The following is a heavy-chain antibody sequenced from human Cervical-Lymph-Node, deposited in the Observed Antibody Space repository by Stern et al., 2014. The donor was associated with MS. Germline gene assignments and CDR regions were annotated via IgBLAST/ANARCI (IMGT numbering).Heavy chain of an antibody. D-gene: IGHD5-18*01. CDR1: GDSISSGSFY. J-gene: IGHJ4*02. V-gene: IGHV4-61*02. CDR2: IYSSGST. CDR3: ARETGGYTYGDTDFFDY. Sequence: QVQLVQSGPGLVKPSQTLSLTCIVSGDSISSGSFYWNWIRQPAGKGLEWIGRIYSSGSTNYNPYLKSRVTISGDPSKNQFSLKVISMTAADTAVYYCARETGGYTYGDTDFFDYWGQGALVTVSS.